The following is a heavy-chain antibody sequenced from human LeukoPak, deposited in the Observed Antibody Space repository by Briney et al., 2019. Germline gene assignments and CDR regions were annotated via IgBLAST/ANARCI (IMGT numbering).Heavy chain of an antibody. Sequence: GGSLRLSCAASGFTFSSYGMHWVRQAPGKGLEWVAVISYDGSNKYYADSVKGRFTISRDNSKNTLYLQMNSLRAEDTAVYYCAKDPLTTVIPIGADYWGQGTLVTVSS. J-gene: IGHJ4*02. D-gene: IGHD4-17*01. CDR3: AKDPLTTVIPIGADY. CDR1: GFTFSSYG. V-gene: IGHV3-30*18. CDR2: ISYDGSNK.